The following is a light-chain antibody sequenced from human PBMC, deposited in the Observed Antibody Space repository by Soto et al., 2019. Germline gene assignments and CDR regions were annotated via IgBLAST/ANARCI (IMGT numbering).Light chain of an antibody. CDR3: QQYSRWPPEIT. CDR1: QSVSSN. V-gene: IGKV3-15*01. Sequence: EIVMTQSPATLSVSPGERATLSCRASQSVSSNLAWYQQKPGQAPRLLIYGASTRATGIPARFSGSGSGTDFTLTISSLQSEDFAVYYCQQYSRWPPEITFGGGTRVDVK. CDR2: GAS. J-gene: IGKJ4*01.